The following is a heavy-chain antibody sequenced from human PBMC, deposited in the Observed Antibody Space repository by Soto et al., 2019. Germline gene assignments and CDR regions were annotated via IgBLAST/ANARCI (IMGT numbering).Heavy chain of an antibody. Sequence: GASVKVSCKVSGYTLTELSMHWVRQAPGKGLEWMGGFDPEDGETIYAQKFQGRVTMTEDTSTDTAYMELSSLRSEDTAGYYCATELYYYDSSGGRGGAFDIWGQGTMVTVSS. D-gene: IGHD3-22*01. CDR1: GYTLTELS. J-gene: IGHJ3*02. CDR3: ATELYYYDSSGGRGGAFDI. CDR2: FDPEDGET. V-gene: IGHV1-24*01.